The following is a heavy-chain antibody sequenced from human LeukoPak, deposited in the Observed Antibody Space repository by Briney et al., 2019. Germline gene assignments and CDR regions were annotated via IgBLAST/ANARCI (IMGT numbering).Heavy chain of an antibody. V-gene: IGHV4-61*02. Sequence: SQTLSLTCTVSGGSISSGSYYWSWIRQPAGKGLEWIGRIYTSGSTNYNPSLKSRVTISVDTSKNQFSLKLSSVTAADTAVYYCARGRGWYYDSSGPFDYWGQGTLVTVSS. CDR2: IYTSGST. CDR1: GGSISSGSYY. J-gene: IGHJ4*02. CDR3: ARGRGWYYDSSGPFDY. D-gene: IGHD3-22*01.